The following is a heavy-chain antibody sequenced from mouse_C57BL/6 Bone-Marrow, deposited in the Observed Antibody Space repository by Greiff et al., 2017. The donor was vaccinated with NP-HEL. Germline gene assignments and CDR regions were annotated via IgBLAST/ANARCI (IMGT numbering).Heavy chain of an antibody. CDR3: ARYGIYLSLFDY. J-gene: IGHJ2*01. CDR2: IFPSDGDT. V-gene: IGHV1-61*01. CDR1: GYTFTTYW. D-gene: IGHD2-1*01. Sequence: VQLQQPGVELVRPGSSVKLSCKTSGYTFTTYWLDWLRQRPGQGLEWIGNIFPSDGDTHYNQKFKDKATLTVAKSSSTAYMQLTSLTSEDSAVYYCARYGIYLSLFDYWGQGTTLTVSS.